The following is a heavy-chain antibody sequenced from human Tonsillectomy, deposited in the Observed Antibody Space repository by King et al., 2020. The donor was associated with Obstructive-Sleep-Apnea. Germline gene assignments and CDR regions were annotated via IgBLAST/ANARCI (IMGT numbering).Heavy chain of an antibody. J-gene: IGHJ5*02. CDR1: GGPISSYY. CDR2: IYYSGST. V-gene: IGHV4-59*01. Sequence: QLQESGPGLVQPSETLSLTCTVSGGPISSYYWSWIRQPPGKGLEWIGYIYYSGSTNYNPSLKSRVTISGDTSKNQFSLKLSSVTAADTAVYYCARNGDYDWFDPWGQGTLVTVSS. CDR3: ARNGDYDWFDP. D-gene: IGHD4-17*01.